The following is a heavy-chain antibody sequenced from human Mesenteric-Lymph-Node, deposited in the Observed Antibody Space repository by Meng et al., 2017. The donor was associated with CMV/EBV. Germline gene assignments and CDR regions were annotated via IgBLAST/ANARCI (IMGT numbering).Heavy chain of an antibody. D-gene: IGHD1-26*01. CDR3: AKDLGGSYWNH. CDR2: ISSSSSYI. Sequence: GESLKISCAASGFTFSSYSMNWVRQAPGKGLEWVSSISSSSSYIYYADSVKGRFTISRDNSKNTLHLQMNSLRPEDTAVYYCAKDLGGSYWNHWGQGTLVTVSS. J-gene: IGHJ1*01. V-gene: IGHV3-21*01. CDR1: GFTFSSYS.